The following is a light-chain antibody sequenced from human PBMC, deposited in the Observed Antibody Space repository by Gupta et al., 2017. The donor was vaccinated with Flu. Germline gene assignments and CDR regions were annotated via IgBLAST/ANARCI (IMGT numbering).Light chain of an antibody. CDR1: ETITRY. CDR2: GAS. CDR3: QESHSTLWT. Sequence: PSSLSASVGDRVTITCRASETITRYLNWYQQKPGKAPKLLIFGASRLQSGVPSRFSGSGFGTDFTLTITDLQSDDFAIYYCQESHSTLWTFGQGTKVEVK. V-gene: IGKV1-39*01. J-gene: IGKJ1*01.